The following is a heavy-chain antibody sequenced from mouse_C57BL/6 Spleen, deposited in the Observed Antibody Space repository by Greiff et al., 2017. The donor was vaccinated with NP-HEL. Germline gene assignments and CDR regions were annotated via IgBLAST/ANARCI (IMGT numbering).Heavy chain of an antibody. CDR1: GFTFSDYG. CDR3: ARDDYVFAMDY. V-gene: IGHV5-17*01. Sequence: EVKLVESGGGLVKPGGSLKLSCAASGFTFSDYGMHWVRQAPEKGLEWVAYISSGSSTIYYADTVKGRFTISRDNAKNTLFLQMTSLRSEDTAMYYCARDDYVFAMDYWGQGTSVTVSS. J-gene: IGHJ4*01. CDR2: ISSGSSTI. D-gene: IGHD2-4*01.